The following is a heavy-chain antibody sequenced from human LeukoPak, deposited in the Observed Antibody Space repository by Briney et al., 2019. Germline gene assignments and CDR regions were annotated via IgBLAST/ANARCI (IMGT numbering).Heavy chain of an antibody. CDR1: GGSISSYY. V-gene: IGHV4-59*01. J-gene: IGHJ3*02. CDR2: IYYSGST. D-gene: IGHD3-16*01. CDR3: ARGGGSDAFDI. Sequence: PSETLSLTCTVSGGSISSYYWSWIRQPPGKGLEWIGYIYYSGSTNYYPSLKSRVTISVDTSKNQFSLKLSSVTAADTAVYYCARGGGSDAFDIWGQGTMVTVSS.